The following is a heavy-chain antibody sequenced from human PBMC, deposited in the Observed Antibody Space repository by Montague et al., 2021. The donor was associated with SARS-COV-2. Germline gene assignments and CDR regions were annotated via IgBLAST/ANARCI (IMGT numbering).Heavy chain of an antibody. CDR1: GGSFSNYY. J-gene: IGHJ3*02. Sequence: SETLSLTCAISGGSFSNYYWSWIRQPPGKGLEWIGEVNQSGTTIYNPSVKSGVTISEDTYKNQFYLRLNSVTAADTAVYYCARGRQPVVVPGAGPAGRAFDIWGQGTMVTASS. D-gene: IGHD2-2*01. CDR3: ARGRQPVVVPGAGPAGRAFDI. CDR2: VNQSGTT. V-gene: IGHV4-34*01.